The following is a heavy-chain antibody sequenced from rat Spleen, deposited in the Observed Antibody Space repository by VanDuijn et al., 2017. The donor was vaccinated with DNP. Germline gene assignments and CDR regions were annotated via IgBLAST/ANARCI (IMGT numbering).Heavy chain of an antibody. J-gene: IGHJ2*01. CDR2: ISYDGSST. D-gene: IGHD1-9*01. CDR3: TTESTYYGYFDY. CDR1: GFTFSDYY. V-gene: IGHV5-20*01. Sequence: EVQLVESGGGLVQPGRSLKLSCAASGFTFSDYYMAWVRQAPTKDLEWVASISYDGSSTYYRDSVKGRFTISRDNAKSSLYLQMDSLRSEDTATYYCTTESTYYGYFDYWGQGVMVPVSS.